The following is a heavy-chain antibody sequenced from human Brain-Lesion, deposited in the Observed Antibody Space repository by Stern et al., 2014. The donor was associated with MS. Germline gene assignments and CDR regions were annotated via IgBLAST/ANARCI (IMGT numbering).Heavy chain of an antibody. J-gene: IGHJ6*02. CDR3: ARDNKVYGIDV. CDR2: IRNKGNSYST. D-gene: IGHD2/OR15-2a*01. Sequence: EVQLVESGGGLVQPGGSLRLSCAASGFTFSDHFIDWVRQAPGKGLERVGRIRNKGNSYSTEYAASVKGTFTFSRDDSKNSLFVQMNSLRIEDTAIYYCARDNKVYGIDVLGQGTSVTVSS. V-gene: IGHV3-72*01. CDR1: GFTFSDHF.